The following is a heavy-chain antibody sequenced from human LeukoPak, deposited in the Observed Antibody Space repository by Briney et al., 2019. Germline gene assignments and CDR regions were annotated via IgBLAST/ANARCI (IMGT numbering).Heavy chain of an antibody. CDR1: GGSISSYY. V-gene: IGHV4-59*01. CDR2: IYYSGST. J-gene: IGHJ1*01. Sequence: SETLSLTSTVSGGSISSYYWSWIRQPPGKGLEWIGYIYYSGSTNYNPSLKSRVTISVDTSKNQFSLKLSSVTAADTAVYYCAAFIYCSSTSCYDYFQHWGQGTLVTVSS. D-gene: IGHD2-2*01. CDR3: AAFIYCSSTSCYDYFQH.